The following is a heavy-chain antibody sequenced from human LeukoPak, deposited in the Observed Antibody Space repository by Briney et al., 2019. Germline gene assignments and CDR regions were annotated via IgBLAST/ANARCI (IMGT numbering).Heavy chain of an antibody. V-gene: IGHV4-30-2*01. CDR3: ARAYGKRNWFDP. D-gene: IGHD3-10*01. Sequence: SETLSLTCAVSGGSISSGGYSWSWIRRPPGKGLEWIGYIYHSGSTYYNPSLRSRVTISVDRSKNQFSLKLSSVTAADTAVYYCARAYGKRNWFDPWGQGTLVTVSS. CDR2: IYHSGST. CDR1: GGSISSGGYS. J-gene: IGHJ5*02.